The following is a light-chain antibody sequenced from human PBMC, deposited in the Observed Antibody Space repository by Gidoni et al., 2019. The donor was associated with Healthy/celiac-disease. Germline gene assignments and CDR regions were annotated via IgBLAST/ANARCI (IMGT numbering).Light chain of an antibody. Sequence: IVLTQFQATLSLSPGERATLSCRASQCVSSYLAWYQHTPGQAPRLLIYDASNRATGIPPRFSGSGSGTDFTLTISSLEPEDFAVYYCQQRSNWPPGLTFGGGTKVEIK. CDR2: DAS. CDR3: QQRSNWPPGLT. J-gene: IGKJ4*01. V-gene: IGKV3-11*01. CDR1: QCVSSY.